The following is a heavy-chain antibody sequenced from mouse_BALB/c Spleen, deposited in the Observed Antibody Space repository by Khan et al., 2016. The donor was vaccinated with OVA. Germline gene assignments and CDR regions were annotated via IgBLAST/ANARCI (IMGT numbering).Heavy chain of an antibody. Sequence: EVQGVESGGDLVKPGGSLKLSCAASGFTFSSYSMSWVRQTPDKRLEWVASISSGGDYTYYPDIVKGRFTISRDNAKNTLYLEMSSLKSEDTAMDYCASLLTGSFAYWGQGTLVTVSA. CDR2: ISSGGDYT. V-gene: IGHV5-6*01. CDR3: ASLLTGSFAY. D-gene: IGHD4-1*01. CDR1: GFTFSSYS. J-gene: IGHJ3*01.